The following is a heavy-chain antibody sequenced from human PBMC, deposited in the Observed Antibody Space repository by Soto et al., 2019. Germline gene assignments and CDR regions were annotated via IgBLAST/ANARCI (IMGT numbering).Heavy chain of an antibody. D-gene: IGHD2-21*02. Sequence: QVQLVQSGAEVKKPGASVKVSCKASGYIFTNYDINWVRQATGQGREYLGWINTNSGNTGYVQKFKGRVTMTRNTSINTAYMKLNSLISEDTAVYYCARGIKYGDCSRWFDPWGQGTLVTVSS. CDR1: GYIFTNYD. J-gene: IGHJ5*02. CDR2: INTNSGNT. V-gene: IGHV1-8*01. CDR3: ARGIKYGDCSRWFDP.